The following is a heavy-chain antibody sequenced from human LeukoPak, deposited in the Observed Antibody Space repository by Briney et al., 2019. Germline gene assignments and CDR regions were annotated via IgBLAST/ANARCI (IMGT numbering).Heavy chain of an antibody. CDR2: ISSSGSTI. V-gene: IGHV3-11*04. Sequence: GGSLRLSCAASGFTFSDYYMSWIRQAPGKGLEWVSYISSSGSTIYYADSVKGRFTISRDNAKNSLYLQMNSLRAEDTAVYYCARAARLAYCGGDCYAFDIWGQGTMVTVSS. D-gene: IGHD2-21*02. J-gene: IGHJ3*02. CDR1: GFTFSDYY. CDR3: ARAARLAYCGGDCYAFDI.